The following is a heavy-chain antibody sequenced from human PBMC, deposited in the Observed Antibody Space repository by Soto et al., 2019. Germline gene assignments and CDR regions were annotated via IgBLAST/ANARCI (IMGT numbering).Heavy chain of an antibody. D-gene: IGHD5-12*01. V-gene: IGHV4-39*01. Sequence: SETLSLTCTVSGGSISSSSYYWGWIRQPPGKGLEWIGSIYYSGSTYYNPSLKSRVTISVDTSKNQFSLKLSSVTAADTAVYYCARHFDGYSGYDYWMGSGRTFDYWGQGTLVTVSS. CDR1: GGSISSSSYY. J-gene: IGHJ4*02. CDR3: ARHFDGYSGYDYWMGSGRTFDY. CDR2: IYYSGST.